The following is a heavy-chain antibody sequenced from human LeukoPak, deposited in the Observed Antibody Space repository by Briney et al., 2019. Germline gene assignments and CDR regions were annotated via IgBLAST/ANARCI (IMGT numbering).Heavy chain of an antibody. D-gene: IGHD1-26*01. J-gene: IGHJ4*02. CDR2: IYYSGST. CDR3: ARDVGATPGYFDY. V-gene: IGHV4-59*01. CDR1: GGSISSYY. Sequence: SETLSLTCTVSGGSISSYYWNWIRQPPGKGLEWIGYIYYSGSTNYSPSLKSRVTISVDTSKNQFSLKLSSVTAADTAVYYCARDVGATPGYFDYWGQGTLVTVSS.